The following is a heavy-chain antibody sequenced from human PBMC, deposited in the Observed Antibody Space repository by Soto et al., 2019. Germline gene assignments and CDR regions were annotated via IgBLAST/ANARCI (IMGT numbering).Heavy chain of an antibody. Sequence: LXLSCAASRFTFSMYWMHWVRQVPGKGPEWVSRINDDGISTNYADSVKGRFTISRDNAKNTLYLQMNALRVEDTAVYYCTRGPRSTSTGTGAFWGQGTLVTVSS. V-gene: IGHV3-74*01. D-gene: IGHD1-1*01. CDR1: RFTFSMYW. CDR3: TRGPRSTSTGTGAF. J-gene: IGHJ4*02. CDR2: INDDGIST.